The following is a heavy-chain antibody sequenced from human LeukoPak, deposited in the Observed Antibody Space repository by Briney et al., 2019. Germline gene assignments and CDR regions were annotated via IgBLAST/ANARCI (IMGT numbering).Heavy chain of an antibody. D-gene: IGHD2-15*01. CDR2: IYTSGST. J-gene: IGHJ4*02. CDR1: GGSITSGSYY. V-gene: IGHV4-61*02. Sequence: PSETLSLTCTVSGGSITSGSYYWSWIRQPAGKGLEWIGRIYTSGSTNYNPSLKSRVTISVDTSKNQFSLKLSSVTAADTAVYYCARGPYCSGGSCYSVSDYWGQGTLVTVSS. CDR3: ARGPYCSGGSCYSVSDY.